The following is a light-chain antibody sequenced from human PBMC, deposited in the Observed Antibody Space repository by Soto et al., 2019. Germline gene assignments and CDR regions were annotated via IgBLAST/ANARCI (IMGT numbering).Light chain of an antibody. V-gene: IGKV3-20*01. J-gene: IGKJ3*01. CDR2: GAS. CDR3: HQYGSSPFT. Sequence: EVVLTQSPVTLSLSPGERATLSCRASQSVSSPYLAWYQQKPGQPPRLLIYGASSRATDIPDRFIGSGSGTEVTLTSARLAPEDFAMYSCHQYGSSPFTFGPGTKVDI. CDR1: QSVSSPY.